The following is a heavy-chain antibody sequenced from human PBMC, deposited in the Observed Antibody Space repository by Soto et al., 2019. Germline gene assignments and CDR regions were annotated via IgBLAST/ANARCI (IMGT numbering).Heavy chain of an antibody. J-gene: IGHJ6*02. Sequence: SETLSLTCTVSGGSISSGGYYWSWIRQHPGKGLEWIGYIYYSGSTYYNPSLKSRVTISVDTSKNQFSLKLSSATAADTAVYYCARDVVFVVAQGPKYYYYYGMDVWGQGTTVTVSS. CDR2: IYYSGST. CDR3: ARDVVFVVAQGPKYYYYYGMDV. CDR1: GGSISSGGYY. D-gene: IGHD2-21*01. V-gene: IGHV4-31*03.